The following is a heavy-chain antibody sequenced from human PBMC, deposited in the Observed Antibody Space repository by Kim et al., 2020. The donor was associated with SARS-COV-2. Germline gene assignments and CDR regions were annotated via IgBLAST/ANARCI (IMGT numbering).Heavy chain of an antibody. D-gene: IGHD2-15*01. V-gene: IGHV3-74*01. CDR2: DGRTT. CDR3: ARGWAFDI. Sequence: DGRTTTYADYVKGRFSFSRDNAKNTLYLQMNSLRAEDTAVYYCARGWAFDIWGQGTMVTVSS. J-gene: IGHJ3*02.